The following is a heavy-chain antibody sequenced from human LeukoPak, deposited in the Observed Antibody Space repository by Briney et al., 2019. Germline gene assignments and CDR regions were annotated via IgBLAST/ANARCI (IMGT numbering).Heavy chain of an antibody. D-gene: IGHD3-3*01. CDR2: IYYSGST. V-gene: IGHV4-39*01. Sequence: PSETLSLTCTVSGGSISSSSYYWGWIRQPPGKGLEWIGSIYYSGSTYYNPSHKSRVTISVDTSKNEFSLNLSSVTAADTAVYYCASSYYDFWSGHYYFDYWGQGTLVTVSS. CDR1: GGSISSSSYY. CDR3: ASSYYDFWSGHYYFDY. J-gene: IGHJ4*02.